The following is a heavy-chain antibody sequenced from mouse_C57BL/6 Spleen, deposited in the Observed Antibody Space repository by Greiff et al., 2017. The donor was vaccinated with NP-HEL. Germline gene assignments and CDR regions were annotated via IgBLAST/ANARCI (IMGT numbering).Heavy chain of an antibody. Sequence: EVMLVESGEGLVKPGGSLKLSCAASGFTFSSYAMSWVRQTPGKRLEWVGYISSGGGYLYYADTVKGRFPISRDNARKTRYLQISSLKAEDTAMYYCTREDYSNAKDYWGQGTSVTVSS. CDR3: TREDYSNAKDY. CDR2: ISSGGGYL. D-gene: IGHD2-5*01. J-gene: IGHJ4*01. V-gene: IGHV5-9-1*02. CDR1: GFTFSSYA.